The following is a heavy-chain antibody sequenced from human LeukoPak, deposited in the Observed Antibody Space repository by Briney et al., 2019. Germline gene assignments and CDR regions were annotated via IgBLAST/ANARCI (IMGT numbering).Heavy chain of an antibody. Sequence: GESLKISCKGSGYSFTSYWIGWVRQMPGKGLEWMGIIYPGDSDTRYSPSFQGQVTISADKSISTAYLQWSSLKAWDTAMYYCARLRAARPTYYYGMDVWGQGTTVTVSS. CDR1: GYSFTSYW. V-gene: IGHV5-51*01. J-gene: IGHJ6*02. CDR2: IYPGDSDT. D-gene: IGHD6-6*01. CDR3: ARLRAARPTYYYGMDV.